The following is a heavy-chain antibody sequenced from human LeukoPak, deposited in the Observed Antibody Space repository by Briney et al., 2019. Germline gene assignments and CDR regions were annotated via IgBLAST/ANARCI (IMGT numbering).Heavy chain of an antibody. D-gene: IGHD1-14*01. CDR1: GYSFTSHY. Sequence: ASVKVSCKASGYSFTSHYMHWVRQAPGQGLEWMGLINPSGSSTLYAQKFQGRVTMTRDMSTSTVYMELSSLRSEDTAVYYCARAYRKAGAFDIWGQGTMVTVSS. CDR2: INPSGSST. CDR3: ARAYRKAGAFDI. J-gene: IGHJ3*02. V-gene: IGHV1-46*01.